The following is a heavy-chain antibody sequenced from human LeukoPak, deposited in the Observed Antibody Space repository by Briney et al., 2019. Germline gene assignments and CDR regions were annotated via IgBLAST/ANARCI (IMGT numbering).Heavy chain of an antibody. CDR1: GFSFSSFW. J-gene: IGHJ4*02. Sequence: PGGPPRLSCAASGFSFSSFWMSWVRQAPGKGLEWVANINQDGSEKNYVDSVKGRFTISGDGAKNLLYLQMNSLRAEDAAVYYCAREQCSGNSCYYYWGQGTLVTVSS. D-gene: IGHD2-15*01. CDR2: INQDGSEK. V-gene: IGHV3-7*01. CDR3: AREQCSGNSCYYY.